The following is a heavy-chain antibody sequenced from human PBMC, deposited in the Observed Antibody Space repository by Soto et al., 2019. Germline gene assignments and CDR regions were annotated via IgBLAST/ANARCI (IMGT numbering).Heavy chain of an antibody. CDR1: GYTFNSYY. Sequence: QVQLVQSGAEVKKPGASVKVSCKASGYTFNSYYIHWVRQAPGQGLEWMGSINPNSDVTGYAQSFQGRVTMTRDMSMTTDYMDLTRLRSDDTAVYYCVRVGLNRNYDFDFWGQGTLITVSS. CDR2: INPNSDVT. V-gene: IGHV1-2*02. D-gene: IGHD3-16*01. J-gene: IGHJ4*02. CDR3: VRVGLNRNYDFDF.